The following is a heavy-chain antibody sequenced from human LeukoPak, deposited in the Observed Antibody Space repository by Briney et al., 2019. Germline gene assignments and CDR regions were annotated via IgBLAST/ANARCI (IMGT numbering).Heavy chain of an antibody. CDR2: IYYSGQT. D-gene: IGHD6-13*01. Sequence: SETLSLTCSVSGGSINNYYWSWIRQPPGKGLEWIGNIYYSGQTYYSPSLKSRVTISVDTSKNQFSLKLRSVTAADTAVYYCARDREQQLVRFYNAFDIWGQGTMVTVSS. CDR3: ARDREQQLVRFYNAFDI. V-gene: IGHV4-59*12. CDR1: GGSINNYY. J-gene: IGHJ3*02.